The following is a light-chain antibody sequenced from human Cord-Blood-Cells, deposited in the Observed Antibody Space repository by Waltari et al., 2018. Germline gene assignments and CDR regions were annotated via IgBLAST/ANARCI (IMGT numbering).Light chain of an antibody. CDR2: DAS. CDR1: QSVSSY. CDR3: QQRSNWPGT. V-gene: IGKV3-11*01. J-gene: IGKJ2*01. Sequence: DIVLTQSPATLSLSPGERATLSCRASQSVSSYLAWYQQKPGQAPRLLIYDASNRATGIPARFSGSGSGTDFTLTISSLEPVDFAVYYCQQRSNWPGTFGQGTKLEIK.